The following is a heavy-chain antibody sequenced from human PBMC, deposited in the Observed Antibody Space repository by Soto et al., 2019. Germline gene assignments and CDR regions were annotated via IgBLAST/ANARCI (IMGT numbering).Heavy chain of an antibody. V-gene: IGHV4-30-4*01. CDR1: GGSISSGDYY. CDR2: IYYSGGT. Sequence: SETLSLTCTVSGGSISSGDYYWSWIRQPPGKGLEWIGYIYYSGGTYYNPSLKSRVTISVDTSKNQFSLKLSSVTAADTAVYYCASYYYDSSGYYFDYWGQGTLVTVSS. J-gene: IGHJ4*02. CDR3: ASYYYDSSGYYFDY. D-gene: IGHD3-22*01.